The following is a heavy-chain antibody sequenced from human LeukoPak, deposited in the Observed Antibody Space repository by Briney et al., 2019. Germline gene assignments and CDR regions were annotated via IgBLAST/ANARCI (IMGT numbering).Heavy chain of an antibody. Sequence: GGSLRLSCAASGFTFSSYAMSWVRQAPGKGLEWVANIKQDGGEKYYVDSVKGRFTISRDSAKNSVYLQMNSLRAEDTAVYYCARTLRPGSYYGYYYGMDVWGQGTTVTVSS. CDR1: GFTFSSYA. D-gene: IGHD1-26*01. J-gene: IGHJ6*02. V-gene: IGHV3-7*01. CDR2: IKQDGGEK. CDR3: ARTLRPGSYYGYYYGMDV.